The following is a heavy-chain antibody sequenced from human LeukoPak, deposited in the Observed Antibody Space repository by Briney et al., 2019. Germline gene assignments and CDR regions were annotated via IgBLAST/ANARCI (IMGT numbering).Heavy chain of an antibody. Sequence: GGSLRLSCAASGFTFSSYWMSWVRQAPGKGLEWVANIKRDGSEKYYVDSVKGRFTISRDNAKNSLYLQMNSLRAEDMALYYCAKGRTYSSSSYFDYWGQGTLVTVSS. CDR1: GFTFSSYW. CDR2: IKRDGSEK. CDR3: AKGRTYSSSSYFDY. V-gene: IGHV3-7*03. J-gene: IGHJ4*02. D-gene: IGHD6-6*01.